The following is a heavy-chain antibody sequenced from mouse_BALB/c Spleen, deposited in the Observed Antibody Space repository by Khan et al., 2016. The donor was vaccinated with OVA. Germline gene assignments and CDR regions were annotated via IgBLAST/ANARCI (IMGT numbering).Heavy chain of an antibody. J-gene: IGHJ1*01. V-gene: IGHV9-1*02. CDR3: ARGASYWYFDV. CDR2: INTYTGEP. Sequence: QLQLVQSGPELKKPGETVKISCKASAYTFTNYGMNWVKQAPGKGLKWMGWINTYTGEPTYTDDFKGRFAFSLETSASTAYLQINNLKNEDMATYFCARGASYWYFDVWGAGTTVTVSS. CDR1: AYTFTNYG.